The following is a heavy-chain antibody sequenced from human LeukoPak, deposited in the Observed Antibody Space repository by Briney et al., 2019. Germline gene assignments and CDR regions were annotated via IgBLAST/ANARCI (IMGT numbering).Heavy chain of an antibody. V-gene: IGHV3-23*01. CDR2: ISGSGGYT. CDR1: GFTFSTYG. J-gene: IGHJ4*02. Sequence: PGGTLRLSCAASGFTFSTYGMTWVRQAPGKWLEWVSTISGSGGYTYYADSVKGRFTISRDNSKNTLYLQMNSLRAEDTAVYYCAKDEYFDWLSSTLHWGQGILVTVSS. CDR3: AKDEYFDWLSSTLH. D-gene: IGHD3-9*01.